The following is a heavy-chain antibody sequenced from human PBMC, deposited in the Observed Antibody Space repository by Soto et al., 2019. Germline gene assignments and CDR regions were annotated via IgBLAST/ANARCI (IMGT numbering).Heavy chain of an antibody. CDR2: INPSGGST. CDR3: ARDFEVVAATVSYYYYGMDV. J-gene: IGHJ6*02. Sequence: ASVKVSCKASGYTFTSYYMHWVRQAPGQGLEWMGIINPSGGSTSYAQKFQGRVTMTRDTSTSTVYMELSGLRSEDTAVYYCARDFEVVAATVSYYYYGMDVWGQGTTVTVSS. CDR1: GYTFTSYY. D-gene: IGHD2-15*01. V-gene: IGHV1-46*01.